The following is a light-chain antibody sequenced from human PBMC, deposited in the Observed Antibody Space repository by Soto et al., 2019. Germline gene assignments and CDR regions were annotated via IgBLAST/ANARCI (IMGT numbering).Light chain of an antibody. CDR2: DVT. CDR3: CSYAGRATLV. V-gene: IGLV2-23*02. CDR1: SSDVGTYNL. Sequence: QSALTQPASVSGSPGQSIPISCTGTSSDVGTYNLVSWYQQHPGKAPKLMIYDVTKRPSGVSNRFSGSKSGNTASLTISGLQAEDEADYYCCSYAGRATLVFGGGTKLTVL. J-gene: IGLJ3*02.